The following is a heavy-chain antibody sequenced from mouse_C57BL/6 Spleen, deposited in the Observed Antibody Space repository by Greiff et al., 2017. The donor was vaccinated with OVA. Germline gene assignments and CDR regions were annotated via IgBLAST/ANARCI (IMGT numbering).Heavy chain of an antibody. CDR3: ARGRNYFDY. CDR1: GYTFTSYW. V-gene: IGHV1-69*01. Sequence: VQLQQPGAELVMPGASVKLSCKASGYTFTSYWMHWVKQRPGQGLEWIGEIDPSDSYTNYNQKFKGKSTLTVDKSSSTAYMQLSSLTSEDSAVYYCARGRNYFDYWGQGTTLTVSS. J-gene: IGHJ2*01. CDR2: IDPSDSYT.